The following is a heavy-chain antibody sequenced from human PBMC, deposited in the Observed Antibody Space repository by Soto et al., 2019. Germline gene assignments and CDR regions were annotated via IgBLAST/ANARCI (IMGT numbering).Heavy chain of an antibody. CDR2: IYWNDNK. V-gene: IGHV2-5*01. D-gene: IGHD4-17*01. J-gene: IGHJ5*02. CDR3: ARSDYGDFVGWIDP. CDR1: GFSFSTSGVG. Sequence: QITLKESGPTLVKPTQTLTLTCTFSGFSFSTSGVGVGWIRQPPGKALEWLALIYWNDNKRYSPSLRSRLTITKDTSKNRVVLTMTNMDPVDTATYYCARSDYGDFVGWIDPWGQGTLVTVSS.